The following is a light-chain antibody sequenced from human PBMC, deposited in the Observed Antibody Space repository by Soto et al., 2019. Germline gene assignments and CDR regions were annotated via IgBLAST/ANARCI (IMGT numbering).Light chain of an antibody. Sequence: DIQMTQSPSSLSASVGDRVTITCRASQTISSYLNWYQQKPGKAPKLLISAASTVQSGVPARFSGSGSGTDFSLTISNLQPEDFATYYCQQSYSALGYTFGQGTKLEIK. CDR3: QQSYSALGYT. CDR2: AAS. V-gene: IGKV1-39*01. J-gene: IGKJ2*01. CDR1: QTISSY.